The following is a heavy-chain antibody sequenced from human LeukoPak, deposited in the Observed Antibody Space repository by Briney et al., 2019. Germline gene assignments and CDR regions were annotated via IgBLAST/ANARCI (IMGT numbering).Heavy chain of an antibody. Sequence: TGGSLRLSCAASGFTFSSYAMSWVRQAPGKGLEWVSAISGNGGSTYYADSVKGRFTISRDNSKNTLYLQMNSLRAEDTAVYYCAKVLKNYDFWSGYSPFDYWGQGTLVTVSS. CDR2: ISGNGGST. D-gene: IGHD3-3*01. V-gene: IGHV3-23*01. CDR3: AKVLKNYDFWSGYSPFDY. CDR1: GFTFSSYA. J-gene: IGHJ4*02.